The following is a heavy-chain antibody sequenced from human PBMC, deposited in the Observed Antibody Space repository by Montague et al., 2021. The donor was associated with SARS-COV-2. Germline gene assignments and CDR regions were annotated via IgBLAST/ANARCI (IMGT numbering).Heavy chain of an antibody. V-gene: IGHV4-59*11. Sequence: SETLSPTCTVSGGSISSHLWSFIRQPPGKGLEWIGYINSNGGTNDNPSLRSRLTMSVDTSKNQFSLQLRSMTPADTTVYFCARATSVRGAVSWFDPWGQGILVTVSS. CDR2: INSNGGT. CDR1: GGSISSHL. CDR3: ARATSVRGAVSWFDP. D-gene: IGHD3-10*01. J-gene: IGHJ5*02.